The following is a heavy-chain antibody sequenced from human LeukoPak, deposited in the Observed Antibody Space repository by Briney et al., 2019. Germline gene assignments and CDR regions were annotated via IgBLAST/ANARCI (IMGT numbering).Heavy chain of an antibody. CDR3: ARESPYSSSWYRAAFDI. V-gene: IGHV3-21*01. D-gene: IGHD6-13*01. J-gene: IGHJ3*02. CDR1: GFTFSSYS. Sequence: GGSLRLSCAASGFTFSSYSMNWVRQAPGKGLEWVSSISSSSSYIYYADSVKGRFTISRYNAKNSLYLQMNSLRAEDTAVYYCARESPYSSSWYRAAFDIWGQGAMVTVSS. CDR2: ISSSSSYI.